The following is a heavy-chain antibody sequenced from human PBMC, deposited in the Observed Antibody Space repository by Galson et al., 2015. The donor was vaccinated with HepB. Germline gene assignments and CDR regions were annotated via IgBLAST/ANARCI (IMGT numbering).Heavy chain of an antibody. CDR2: IRYDGSNK. V-gene: IGHV3-30*02. D-gene: IGHD3-22*01. J-gene: IGHJ3*02. CDR1: GFTFSSYG. CDR3: AKNKYYYDSSGYGAFDI. Sequence: SLRLSCAASGFTFSSYGMHWVRQAPGKGLEWVAFIRYDGSNKYYADSVKGRFTISRDNSKNTLYLQMNSLRAEDTAVYFCAKNKYYYDSSGYGAFDIWGQGTMVTVSS.